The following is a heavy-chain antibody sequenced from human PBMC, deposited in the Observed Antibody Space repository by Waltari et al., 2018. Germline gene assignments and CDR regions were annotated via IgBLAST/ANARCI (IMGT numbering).Heavy chain of an antibody. J-gene: IGHJ5*02. CDR1: GFTFSGSA. CDR2: MRSKANSYAT. D-gene: IGHD5-12*01. V-gene: IGHV3-73*01. Sequence: EVQLVESGGGFVQPGGSLKLSCAASGFTFSGSAMHWVRQASGKGLEWAGRMRSKANSYATAYAASVKGRFTISRDDSKNKAYLQMNSLTTEDTAVYYCTRVATIGSGSDPWGQGTLVTVSS. CDR3: TRVATIGSGSDP.